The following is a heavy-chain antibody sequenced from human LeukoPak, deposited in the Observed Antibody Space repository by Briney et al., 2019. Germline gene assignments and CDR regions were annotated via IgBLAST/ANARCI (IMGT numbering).Heavy chain of an antibody. CDR2: INWNGGST. V-gene: IGHV3-20*04. CDR1: GFTFDDYG. CDR3: ARTYCSSTSCDYYYYMDV. D-gene: IGHD2-2*01. Sequence: GGSLRLSCAASGFTFDDYGMSWVRQAPGKGLEWVSGINWNGGSTGYADSVKGRFTISRGNAKNSLYLQMNSLRAEDTALYYCARTYCSSTSCDYYYYMDVWGKGTTVCVSS. J-gene: IGHJ6*03.